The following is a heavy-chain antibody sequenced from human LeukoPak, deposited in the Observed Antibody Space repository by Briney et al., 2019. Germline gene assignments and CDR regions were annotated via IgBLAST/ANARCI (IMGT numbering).Heavy chain of an antibody. CDR2: INPNSGGT. CDR1: GYTFTGYY. Sequence: ASVKVSCKASGYTFTGYYLYWVRQAPGQGLEWMGRINPNSGGTNYAQKFQGRVTMTRDTSISTAYMELSSLRSDDTAVFYCARRIAAAGHFDYWGQGTLVTVSS. CDR3: ARRIAAAGHFDY. J-gene: IGHJ4*02. V-gene: IGHV1-2*06. D-gene: IGHD6-13*01.